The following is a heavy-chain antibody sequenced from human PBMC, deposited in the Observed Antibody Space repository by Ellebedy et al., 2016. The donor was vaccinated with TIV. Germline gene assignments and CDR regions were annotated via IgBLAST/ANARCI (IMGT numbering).Heavy chain of an antibody. CDR2: LGDNDATT. D-gene: IGHD6-19*01. J-gene: IGHJ4*02. CDR3: AGGILVAGTSLGF. Sequence: GESLKISCAASGLTFSSSAMGWFRQTPGKGLEWVSGLGDNDATTYYADSVKGRFTISRDNSKNTLYLQMGNLRAEDTAVYYGAGGILVAGTSLGFWGQGTLVTVSS. CDR1: GLTFSSSA. V-gene: IGHV3-23*01.